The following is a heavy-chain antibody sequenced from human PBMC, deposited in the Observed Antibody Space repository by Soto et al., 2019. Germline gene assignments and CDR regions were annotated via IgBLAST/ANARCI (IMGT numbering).Heavy chain of an antibody. V-gene: IGHV4-30-2*01. CDR3: ASNLFDP. CDR1: GGSIRSGGYS. Sequence: PSETLSLSCAVFGGSIRSGGYSWSWIRQPPGKGLEWIGYIYHSGSTYYNPSLKSRVTISVDRSKNQFSLKLSSVTAADTAVYYWASNLFDPWGQGTLVTVSS. J-gene: IGHJ5*02. CDR2: IYHSGST.